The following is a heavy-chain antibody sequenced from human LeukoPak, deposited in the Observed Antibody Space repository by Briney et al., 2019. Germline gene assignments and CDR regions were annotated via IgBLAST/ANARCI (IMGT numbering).Heavy chain of an antibody. J-gene: IGHJ4*02. Sequence: ASVKVSCKASGYTFTAYYMHWVRQAPGQGLEWMGWINPNSGGTNSSQKFQDWVTLTRDTSISTAYMELGSLRSDDTAIYYCARAYGSGSSYHPDYWGQGTLVTVSS. V-gene: IGHV1-2*04. CDR2: INPNSGGT. D-gene: IGHD3-10*01. CDR3: ARAYGSGSSYHPDY. CDR1: GYTFTAYY.